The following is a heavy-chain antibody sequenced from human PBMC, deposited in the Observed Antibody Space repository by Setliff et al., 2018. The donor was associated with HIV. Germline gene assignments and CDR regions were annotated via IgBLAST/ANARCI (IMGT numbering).Heavy chain of an antibody. V-gene: IGHV1-3*01. Sequence: GASVKVSCKVSGYTFTNSGMHWMRQAPGQRPEWMGCINGGSGRTEYSQKFQSRVTITRDTAARTGYMELRSLRSDDTAVYYCARDRQDYSAGSYIYYFDYWGQGTLVTVSS. J-gene: IGHJ4*02. CDR3: ARDRQDYSAGSYIYYFDY. CDR1: GYTFTNSG. D-gene: IGHD3-10*01. CDR2: INGGSGRT.